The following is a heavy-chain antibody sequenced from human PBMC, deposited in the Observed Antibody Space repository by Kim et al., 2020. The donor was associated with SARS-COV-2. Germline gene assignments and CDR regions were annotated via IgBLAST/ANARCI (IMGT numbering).Heavy chain of an antibody. CDR1: GGSVSRSDYH. CDR3: ETDPPLAWFDS. Sequence: SETLSLTCTVSGGSVSRSDYHWSWVRQPPGKGLEWIGYFHYSGSTTYNPSLESRVTISEDTSKNEISLRLTAVTAADTAVYYCETDPPLAWFDSWGQGILVTVSS. CDR2: FHYSGST. J-gene: IGHJ5*01. V-gene: IGHV4-61*08.